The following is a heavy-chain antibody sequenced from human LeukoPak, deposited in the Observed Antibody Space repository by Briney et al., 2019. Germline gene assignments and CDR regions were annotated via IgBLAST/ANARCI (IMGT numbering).Heavy chain of an antibody. CDR3: ARGYYDRSGYSNPFDY. J-gene: IGHJ4*02. V-gene: IGHV4-59*01. CDR2: IYYSGST. Sequence: SETLSLTCTVSGGSISSYYWSWIRQPPGKGLEWTGYIYYSGSTNYNPSLKSRATISVDTSKSQFSLNLSSVTAADTAVYYCARGYYDRSGYSNPFDYWGQGTLVTVSS. D-gene: IGHD3-22*01. CDR1: GGSISSYY.